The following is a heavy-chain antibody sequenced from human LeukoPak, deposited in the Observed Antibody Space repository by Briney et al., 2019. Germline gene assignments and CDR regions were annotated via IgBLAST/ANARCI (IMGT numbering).Heavy chain of an antibody. D-gene: IGHD3-10*01. Sequence: SETLSLTCTVSGGSISSYYWSWIRQPPGEGLEWIGYIYYSGSTNYNPSLKSRVTISVDTSKNQFSLKLSSVTAADTAVYYCARSSYYYAADAFDIWGQGTMVTVSS. CDR1: GGSISSYY. J-gene: IGHJ3*02. CDR2: IYYSGST. V-gene: IGHV4-59*01. CDR3: ARSSYYYAADAFDI.